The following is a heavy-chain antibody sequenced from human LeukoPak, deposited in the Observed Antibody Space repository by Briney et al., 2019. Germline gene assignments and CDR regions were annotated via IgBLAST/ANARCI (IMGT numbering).Heavy chain of an antibody. CDR3: ARDWRQDNAFDL. Sequence: GESLRLSCAASEFTFSSHQMSWVRQAPGKGLEWVAKITQDGSDKNYMDSVKGRFIISRDNGKNSLYLQMNSLRVEDTAVYYCARDWRQDNAFDLWGQGTMVTVSS. J-gene: IGHJ3*01. CDR2: ITQDGSDK. CDR1: EFTFSSHQ. V-gene: IGHV3-7*01. D-gene: IGHD2-15*01.